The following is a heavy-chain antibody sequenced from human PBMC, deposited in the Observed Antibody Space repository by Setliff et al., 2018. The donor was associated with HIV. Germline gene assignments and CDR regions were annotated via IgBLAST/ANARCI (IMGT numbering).Heavy chain of an antibody. CDR3: ARGTAERSAVRSLAIAFDI. CDR2: IYYTGGT. J-gene: IGHJ3*02. D-gene: IGHD1-1*01. V-gene: IGHV4-31*01. Sequence: SETLSLTCTVSGGSISSGVFYWTWIRQHPGKGLEWIGYIYYTGGTYYKPSLRSPVTMSVDTSKNQFSLNVTSVTAADTAVYYCARGTAERSAVRSLAIAFDIWGQGTMVTVSS. CDR1: GGSISSGVFY.